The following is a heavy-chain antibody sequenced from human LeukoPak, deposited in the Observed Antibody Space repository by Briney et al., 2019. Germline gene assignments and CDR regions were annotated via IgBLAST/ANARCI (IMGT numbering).Heavy chain of an antibody. CDR3: ARAENREREGVFHP. D-gene: IGHD1-1*01. V-gene: IGHV5-51*01. Sequence: GESLKISWKASGYSFTSYWIGWVRQMPGKGLEWMGIIYPGDSDTRYSPSFQGQVTMSADKSISTAYLQSISPKASDTAMYYCARAENREREGVFHPWGQGTLLSLSS. J-gene: IGHJ5*02. CDR1: GYSFTSYW. CDR2: IYPGDSDT.